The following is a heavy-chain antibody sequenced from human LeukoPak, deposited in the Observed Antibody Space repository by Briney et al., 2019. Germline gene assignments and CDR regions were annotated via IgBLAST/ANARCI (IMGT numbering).Heavy chain of an antibody. CDR2: IYYSGST. CDR3: ARHYYDSSGYYSYYFDY. Sequence: SETLSLTCTVSAGSISSSSYYWGWIRQPPGKGLEWIGSIYYSGSTYYNPSLKSRVTICVDTSKNQFSLKLSSVTAADTAVYYCARHYYDSSGYYSYYFDYWGQGTLVTVSS. CDR1: AGSISSSSYY. J-gene: IGHJ4*02. V-gene: IGHV4-39*01. D-gene: IGHD3-22*01.